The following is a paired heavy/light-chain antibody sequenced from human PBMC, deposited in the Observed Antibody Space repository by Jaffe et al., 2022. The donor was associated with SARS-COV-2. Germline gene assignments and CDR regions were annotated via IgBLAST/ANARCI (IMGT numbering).Light chain of an antibody. CDR1: YDVIASYNY. J-gene: IGLJ2*01. Sequence: QSALTQPASLSASPGQSITISCTGPYDVIASYNYVSWYQQHPGKAPKLLIYELTHRPSGVSVRFSGSRAGITASLTISDLQAEDEADYYCASYTPPKNLVVFGGGTKLTVL. V-gene: IGLV2-14*01. CDR3: ASYTPPKNLVV. CDR2: ELT.
Heavy chain of an antibody. CDR3: VKYIDSWDAFEV. Sequence: QVQLQESGPGLVRPSQTLSLTCTVSGNFVNSGPYYWSWVRQPAGKGLEWIGQIYTTGKTHYNPSLRGRVTISLDPSKNQFSLSLTSVSAADTALYYCVKYIDSWDAFEVWGQGTMVTVSS. D-gene: IGHD1-1*01. CDR2: IYTTGKT. V-gene: IGHV4-61*02. J-gene: IGHJ3*01. CDR1: GNFVNSGPYY.